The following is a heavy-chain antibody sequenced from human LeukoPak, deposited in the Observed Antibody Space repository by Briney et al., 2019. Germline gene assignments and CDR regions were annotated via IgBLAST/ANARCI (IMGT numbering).Heavy chain of an antibody. D-gene: IGHD6-19*01. CDR1: GFTFSSYG. Sequence: GGSLRLSCAASGFTFSSYGMHWVRQAPGKGLEWVAVISYDGSNKYYADSVKGRFTISRDNSKNTLYQQMNSLRAEDTAVYYCAKGLQWLLDYWGQGTLVTVSS. J-gene: IGHJ4*02. CDR3: AKGLQWLLDY. CDR2: ISYDGSNK. V-gene: IGHV3-30*18.